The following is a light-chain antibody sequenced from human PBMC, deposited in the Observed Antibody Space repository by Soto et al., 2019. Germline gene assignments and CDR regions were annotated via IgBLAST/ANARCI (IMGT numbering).Light chain of an antibody. Sequence: EIVLTQSPGTLSLSPGERATLSCRASQSVSSSYLAWYQQKPGHAPRLLIYGASSRATGIPDRFSGSGSGTDFTLTISRLEPEDFAVYYCQQRNIWPPVTFGQGTRLEIK. J-gene: IGKJ5*01. CDR1: QSVSSSY. CDR2: GAS. CDR3: QQRNIWPPVT. V-gene: IGKV3D-20*02.